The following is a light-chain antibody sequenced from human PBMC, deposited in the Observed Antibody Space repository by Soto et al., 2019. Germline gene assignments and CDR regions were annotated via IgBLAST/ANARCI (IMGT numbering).Light chain of an antibody. CDR1: QSISSY. V-gene: IGKV1-39*01. CDR3: QQSYSTPLFT. J-gene: IGKJ3*01. CDR2: AAS. Sequence: DIQMTQSPSSLSASVGDRVTITCQASQSISSYLNWYQQKPGKAPKLLIYAASSLQSGVPSRFSGSGSGTDFTLTISSLQPEDFATYYCQQSYSTPLFTFGPGTKVDI.